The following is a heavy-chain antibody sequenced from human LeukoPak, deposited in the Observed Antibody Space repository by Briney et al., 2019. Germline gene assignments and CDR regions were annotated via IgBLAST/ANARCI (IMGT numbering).Heavy chain of an antibody. Sequence: GGSLRLSCAASGFTFSSYGMHWVRQAPGKGLEWVAVISYDGSNKYYADSVKGRFTISRDNSKNTLYLQINSLRAEDTAVYYCAKDRSSGFDYWGQGTLVTVSS. V-gene: IGHV3-30*18. CDR2: ISYDGSNK. D-gene: IGHD3-22*01. CDR3: AKDRSSGFDY. J-gene: IGHJ4*02. CDR1: GFTFSSYG.